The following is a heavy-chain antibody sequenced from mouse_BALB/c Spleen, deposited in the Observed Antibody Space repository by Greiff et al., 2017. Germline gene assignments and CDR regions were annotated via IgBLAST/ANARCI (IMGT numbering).Heavy chain of an antibody. CDR1: GYTFTDYW. V-gene: IGHV1-69*01. Sequence: QVQLQQSGAELVMPGASVKMSCKASGYTFTDYWMHWVKQRPGQGLEWIGAIDTSDSYTSYNQKFKGKATLTVDESSSTAYMQLSSLTSEDSAVYYCARYDGYYGVWGAGTTVTVSS. CDR2: IDTSDSYT. J-gene: IGHJ1*01. D-gene: IGHD2-3*01. CDR3: ARYDGYYGV.